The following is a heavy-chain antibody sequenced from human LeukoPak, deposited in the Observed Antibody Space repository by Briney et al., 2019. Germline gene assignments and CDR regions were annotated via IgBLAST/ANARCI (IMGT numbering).Heavy chain of an antibody. V-gene: IGHV3-21*01. Sequence: GGSLRLSCAASGFTFSSYGMNWVRQAPGKGLEWVSSISSSSSYIYYADSVKGRFTISRDNSKNTLYLQMNSLRAEDTAVYYCAKDQGMLAIHYYYGMDVWGQGTTVTVSS. CDR2: ISSSSSYI. CDR3: AKDQGMLAIHYYYGMDV. CDR1: GFTFSSYG. D-gene: IGHD2-8*01. J-gene: IGHJ6*02.